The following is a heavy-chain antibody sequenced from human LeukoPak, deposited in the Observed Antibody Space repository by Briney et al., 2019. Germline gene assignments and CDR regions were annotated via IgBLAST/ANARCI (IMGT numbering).Heavy chain of an antibody. Sequence: PGGSLRLSCAASGFTFSSYGMHWVRQAPGKGLEWVGWISADNTNAHYAPKYQDRVTMTTDTSTSTAYLELRSLRSDDTAMYFCARDQKGILWFGESTSYLDYWGQGTLLTVSS. CDR3: ARDQKGILWFGESTSYLDY. J-gene: IGHJ4*02. CDR2: ISADNTNA. CDR1: GFTFSSYG. V-gene: IGHV1-18*01. D-gene: IGHD3-10*01.